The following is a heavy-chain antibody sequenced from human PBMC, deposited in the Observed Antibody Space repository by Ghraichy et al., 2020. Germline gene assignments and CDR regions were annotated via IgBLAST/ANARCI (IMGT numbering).Heavy chain of an antibody. J-gene: IGHJ4*02. CDR2: IYYSGST. CDR3: ARQVLESSSWPPYFDY. D-gene: IGHD6-13*01. Sequence: SQTLSLTCTVSGGSISSSSYYWGWIRQPPGKGLEWIGSIYYSGSTYYNPSLKSRVTISVDTSKNQFSLKLSSVTAADTAVYYCARQVLESSSWPPYFDYWGQGTLVTVSS. CDR1: GGSISSSSYY. V-gene: IGHV4-39*01.